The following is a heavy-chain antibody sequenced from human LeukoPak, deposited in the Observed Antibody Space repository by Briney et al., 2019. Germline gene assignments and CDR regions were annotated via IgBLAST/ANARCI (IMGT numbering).Heavy chain of an antibody. J-gene: IGHJ4*02. V-gene: IGHV1-2*02. Sequence: ASVKVSCKASGYTFTGYYMHWVRQAPGQGLEWMGWINPNSGGTNYAQKFQGRVTMTRDTSISTAYMELSRLRSDDTAVYYCAREYYYDSSGCYGYWGQGTLVTVSS. D-gene: IGHD3-22*01. CDR1: GYTFTGYY. CDR3: AREYYYDSSGCYGY. CDR2: INPNSGGT.